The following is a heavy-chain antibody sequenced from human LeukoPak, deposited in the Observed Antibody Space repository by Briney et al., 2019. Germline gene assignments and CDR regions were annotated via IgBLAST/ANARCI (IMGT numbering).Heavy chain of an antibody. D-gene: IGHD3-10*01. CDR1: GYTFTSYG. CDR3: ARDMMTYYGSGSQIDY. Sequence: GASVKVSCKASGYTFTSYGISWVRQAPGQGLEWMGWISAYNGNTNYAQKLQGRVTMTTDTSTSTAYMELRSLRSDDTAVYYCARDMMTYYGSGSQIDYWGQGTLVTVSS. V-gene: IGHV1-18*01. J-gene: IGHJ4*02. CDR2: ISAYNGNT.